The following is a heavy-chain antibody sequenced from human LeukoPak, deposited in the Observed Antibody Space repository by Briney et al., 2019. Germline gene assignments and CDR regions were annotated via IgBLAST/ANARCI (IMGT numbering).Heavy chain of an antibody. V-gene: IGHV4-59*08. D-gene: IGHD3-22*01. Sequence: SETLSLTCTVSGGSISSYYWSWIRQPPGKGLEWIGYIYYSGSTNYNPSLKSRVTISVDTSKNQFSLKPSSVTAADTAVYYCARQHLFYDSSGYYIDAFDIWGQGTMVTVSS. CDR3: ARQHLFYDSSGYYIDAFDI. CDR2: IYYSGST. CDR1: GGSISSYY. J-gene: IGHJ3*02.